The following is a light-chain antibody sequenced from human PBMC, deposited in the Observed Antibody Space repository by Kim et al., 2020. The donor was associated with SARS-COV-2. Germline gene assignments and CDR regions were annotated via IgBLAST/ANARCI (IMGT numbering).Light chain of an antibody. Sequence: APGKTVRITCGGNNIGSKRFRWYQRKPSQAPVLVIYYDSDRPAGIPERFSGSNSGNTATLTISRVEAGDESDYYCQVCDSGVVFGGGTQLTVL. CDR2: YDS. CDR1: NIGSKR. V-gene: IGLV3-21*04. CDR3: QVCDSGVV. J-gene: IGLJ2*01.